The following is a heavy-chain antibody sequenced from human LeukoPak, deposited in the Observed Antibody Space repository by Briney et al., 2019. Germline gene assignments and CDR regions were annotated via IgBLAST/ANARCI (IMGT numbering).Heavy chain of an antibody. CDR1: GGSFSGYY. CDR3: ASGDTAMVHYD. J-gene: IGHJ4*02. Sequence: SETLSLTCAVYGGSFSGYYWSWIRQPPGKGLEWIGEINHSGSTNYNPSLKSRVTISVDTSKNQFSLKLSSVTAAGTAVYYCASGDTAMVHYDWGQGTLVTVSS. V-gene: IGHV4-34*01. CDR2: INHSGST. D-gene: IGHD5-18*01.